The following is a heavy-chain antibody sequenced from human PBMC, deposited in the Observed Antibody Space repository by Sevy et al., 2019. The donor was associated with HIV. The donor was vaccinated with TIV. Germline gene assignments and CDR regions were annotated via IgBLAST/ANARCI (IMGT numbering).Heavy chain of an antibody. D-gene: IGHD2-2*01. CDR2: FKSKTDGGTT. J-gene: IGHJ3*02. V-gene: IGHV3-15*01. CDR1: GFTFSNAW. Sequence: GGSLRLSCAASGFTFSNAWMSWVRQAPGKGLEWVGRFKSKTDGGTTDHAAPVKGRFTISRDDSKNRLYLQMNSLKTEDTAVYYCTTGVPSAATSGRNAFDIWGQGTMVTVSS. CDR3: TTGVPSAATSGRNAFDI.